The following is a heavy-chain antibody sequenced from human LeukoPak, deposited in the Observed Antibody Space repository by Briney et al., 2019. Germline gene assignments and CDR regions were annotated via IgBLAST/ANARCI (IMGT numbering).Heavy chain of an antibody. D-gene: IGHD3-9*01. CDR2: ISDSGST. CDR1: GDSISSYY. Sequence: SETLSLTCTVSGDSISSYYWSWIRQSPGKGLECIGYISDSGSTVYNPSLKSRVTISVDTSKNQFSLKLSSVTAADTAVYYCARAPPYDILIGYVFDYWGQGTLVTVSS. CDR3: ARAPPYDILIGYVFDY. V-gene: IGHV4-59*01. J-gene: IGHJ4*02.